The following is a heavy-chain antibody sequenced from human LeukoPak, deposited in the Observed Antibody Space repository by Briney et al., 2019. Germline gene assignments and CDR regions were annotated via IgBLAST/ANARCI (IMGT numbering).Heavy chain of an antibody. CDR3: ARGGSSIANYYYYYMDV. CDR1: GYTFTSYD. J-gene: IGHJ6*03. CDR2: MNPNSGNT. V-gene: IGHV1-8*03. D-gene: IGHD6-6*01. Sequence: ASVQVSCKASGYTFTSYDINWVRQATGQGLEWMGWMNPNSGNTGYAQKFQGRVTITRNTSISTAYMELSSLRSEDTAVYYCARGGSSIANYYYYYMDVWGKGTTVTVSS.